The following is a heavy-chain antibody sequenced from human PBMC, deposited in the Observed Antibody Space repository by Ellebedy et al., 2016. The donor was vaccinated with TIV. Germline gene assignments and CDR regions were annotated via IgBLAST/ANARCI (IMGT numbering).Heavy chain of an antibody. J-gene: IGHJ4*02. CDR1: GFTFSGYA. V-gene: IGHV3-30-3*01. CDR3: ARGSGFSMVRGISHFDY. CDR2: ISDDGGKK. D-gene: IGHD3-10*01. Sequence: GESLKISCAASGFTFSGYAMYWVRQAPGKGLEWVAFISDDGGKKYYAASVKGRFTISRDRSQNTLYLQMNSLKPEDTAVYYCARGSGFSMVRGISHFDYWGQGTQVTVSS.